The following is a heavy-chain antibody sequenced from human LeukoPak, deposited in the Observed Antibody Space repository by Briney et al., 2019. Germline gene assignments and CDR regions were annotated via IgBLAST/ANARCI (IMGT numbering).Heavy chain of an antibody. D-gene: IGHD1-14*01. V-gene: IGHV3-33*01. CDR2: IWYDGSNK. CDR3: ARETGPRTFDY. J-gene: IGHJ4*02. Sequence: GGSLRLSCAASGFSFSTYGMHWVRQAPGKGLEWVAIIWYDGSNKYYVDSVKGRFTISRDNSKNTLYLQMNSLRAEDTAVYYCARETGPRTFDYWGQGTLVTVSS. CDR1: GFSFSTYG.